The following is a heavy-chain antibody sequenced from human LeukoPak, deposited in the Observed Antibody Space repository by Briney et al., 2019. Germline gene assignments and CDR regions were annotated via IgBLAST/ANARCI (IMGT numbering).Heavy chain of an antibody. D-gene: IGHD5-12*01. CDR3: ASAIVATAISY. J-gene: IGHJ4*02. CDR1: GFTFSSYW. Sequence: GGSLRLSCAASGFTFSSYWMHWVRQAPGKGLEWVAVISYDGSNKYYADSVKGRFTISRDNSKNTLYLQMNSLRAEDTAVYYCASAIVATAISYWGQGPWSPSPQ. V-gene: IGHV3-30*03. CDR2: ISYDGSNK.